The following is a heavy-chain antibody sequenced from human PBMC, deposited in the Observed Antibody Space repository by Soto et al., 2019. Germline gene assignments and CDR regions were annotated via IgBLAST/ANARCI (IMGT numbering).Heavy chain of an antibody. V-gene: IGHV3-21*06. D-gene: IGHD2-15*01. Sequence: EVQLVESGGGLVKPGGSLRLSCAASGFTFSRYGMNWLRQAPGKGLEWVASISSSTSYVYYADSVKGRFSTSRDNAKNILYLEMYALRTEDTAVYYCARAPSEGRVGTWFESWGQGTLVTVSS. CDR3: ARAPSEGRVGTWFES. J-gene: IGHJ5*01. CDR1: GFTFSRYG. CDR2: ISSSTSYV.